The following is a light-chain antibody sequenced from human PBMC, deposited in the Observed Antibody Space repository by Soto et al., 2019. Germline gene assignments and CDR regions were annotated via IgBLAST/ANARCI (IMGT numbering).Light chain of an antibody. CDR1: QSISSY. J-gene: IGKJ1*01. CDR3: QQSYSTPWT. V-gene: IGKV1-39*01. Sequence: DIQMTQSPSSLSGSAGDRVTITCRASQSISSYLNWYQQKPGKAPKVLMYGTSILQTGVSSRFSGSGSGTDFTLTISSLRPEDFATYYCQQSYSTPWTFGQGTKVDIK. CDR2: GTS.